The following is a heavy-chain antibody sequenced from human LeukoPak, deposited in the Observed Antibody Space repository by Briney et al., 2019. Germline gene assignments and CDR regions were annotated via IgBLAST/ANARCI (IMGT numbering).Heavy chain of an antibody. Sequence: KTSETLSLTCTVSGGSISSSSYYWGWIRQPPGKGLEWIGSIYYSGSTYYNPSLKSRVTISVDRSKNQFSLNLSSVTAADTAVYYCAREGYCSGGSCDNWFDPWGQGTLVTVSS. CDR1: GGSISSSSYY. CDR3: AREGYCSGGSCDNWFDP. J-gene: IGHJ5*02. D-gene: IGHD2-15*01. CDR2: IYYSGST. V-gene: IGHV4-39*07.